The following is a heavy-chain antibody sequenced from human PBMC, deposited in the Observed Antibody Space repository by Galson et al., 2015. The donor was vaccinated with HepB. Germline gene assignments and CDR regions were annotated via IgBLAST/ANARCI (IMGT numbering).Heavy chain of an antibody. CDR1: GGSISSNNW. CDR2: IYHGGST. V-gene: IGHV4-4*02. J-gene: IGHJ4*02. D-gene: IGHD6-19*01. CDR3: ARFREGGGWLDY. Sequence: LSLTCAVSGGSISSNNWWSWVRQSPGKGLECIGEIYHGGSTSYYPSLKSRVTISVDKSKNQFSLKLSSVTAADTAVYYCARFREGGGWLDYWGQGILVTVSS.